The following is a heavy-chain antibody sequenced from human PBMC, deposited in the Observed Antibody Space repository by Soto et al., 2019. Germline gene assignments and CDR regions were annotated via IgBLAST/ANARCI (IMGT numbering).Heavy chain of an antibody. CDR3: ARGDGDHYDGTGYLGRD. CDR2: IKSDGSGT. CDR1: GFTFSSYW. Sequence: EVQLVESGGGLVQPGESLTLSCAASGFTFSSYWMHWVRQAPGKGLVWVSRIKSDGSGTYYADSVKGRLTISRDNAKNMLYLQMNSLRVQDTAVYFCARGDGDHYDGTGYLGRDWGQGTLVSVSS. J-gene: IGHJ4*02. V-gene: IGHV3-74*01. D-gene: IGHD3-22*01.